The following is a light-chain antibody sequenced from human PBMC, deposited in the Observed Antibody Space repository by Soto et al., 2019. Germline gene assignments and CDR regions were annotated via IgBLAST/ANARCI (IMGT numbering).Light chain of an antibody. CDR2: GAS. Sequence: EIVLTQSPGTLSLSPGERATLSCRASQSVRSNYLAWYQQIPGQAPRLLVYGASSRATGIPDRFSGSGSGTDFTLTIRRLGPEDFAVYYCQHYGDSSFTFGGGTRWIS. CDR3: QHYGDSSFT. J-gene: IGKJ4*01. CDR1: QSVRSNY. V-gene: IGKV3-20*01.